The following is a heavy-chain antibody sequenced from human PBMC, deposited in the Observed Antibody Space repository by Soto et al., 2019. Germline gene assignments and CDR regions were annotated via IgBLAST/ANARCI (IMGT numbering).Heavy chain of an antibody. Sequence: QVQLQQWGAGLLKPSETLSLTCAVYGGSFSGYYWSWIRQPPGKGLEWIGEINHSGSTNYNPSLTSRVTTSVDTSKNQFSLKLSSGTAADTAVYYCARGAYCSGGSCYSPHFEIDYWGQGTLVTVSS. V-gene: IGHV4-34*01. CDR2: INHSGST. CDR3: ARGAYCSGGSCYSPHFEIDY. D-gene: IGHD2-15*01. J-gene: IGHJ4*02. CDR1: GGSFSGYY.